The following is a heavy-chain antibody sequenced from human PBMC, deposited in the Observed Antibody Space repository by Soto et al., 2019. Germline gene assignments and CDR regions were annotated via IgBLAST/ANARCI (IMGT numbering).Heavy chain of an antibody. J-gene: IGHJ6*02. CDR2: INAGNGNT. V-gene: IGHV1-3*01. CDR1: GYTFTSYA. CDR3: ASPYSSSPFTHYYYYGMDV. Sequence: ASVKVSCKASGYTFTSYAMHWVRQAPGQRLEWMGWINAGNGNTKYSQKFQGRVTITRDTSASTAYMELSSLRSEDTAVYYCASPYSSSPFTHYYYYGMDVWGQGTTVTVSS. D-gene: IGHD6-13*01.